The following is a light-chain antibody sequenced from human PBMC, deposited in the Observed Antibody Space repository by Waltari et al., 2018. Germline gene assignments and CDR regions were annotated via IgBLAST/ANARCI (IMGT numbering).Light chain of an antibody. CDR1: PSVSSY. J-gene: IGKJ5*01. CDR2: DAS. CDR3: QQRSNWIT. Sequence: EIVLTQSPATLSLSPGERATLSCRASPSVSSYLAWYQQKPGQAPRLLFYDASHRATGIPARFSGRGSGTDFTLTISSLEPADFAVYYCQQRSNWITFGQGTRLEIK. V-gene: IGKV3-11*01.